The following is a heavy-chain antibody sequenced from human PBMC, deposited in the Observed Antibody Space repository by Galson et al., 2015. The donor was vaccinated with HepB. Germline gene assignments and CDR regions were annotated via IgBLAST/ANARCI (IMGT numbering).Heavy chain of an antibody. CDR2: IYYSGST. D-gene: IGHD3-3*01. Sequence: LSLTCTVSGGSISSGDYYWSWIRQPPGKGLEWIGYIYYSGSTYYNPSLKSRVTISVDTSKNQFSLKLSSVTAADTAVYYCARGGGITIFGVVTPFDYWGQGTLVTVSS. CDR1: GGSISSGDYY. CDR3: ARGGGITIFGVVTPFDY. J-gene: IGHJ4*02. V-gene: IGHV4-30-4*01.